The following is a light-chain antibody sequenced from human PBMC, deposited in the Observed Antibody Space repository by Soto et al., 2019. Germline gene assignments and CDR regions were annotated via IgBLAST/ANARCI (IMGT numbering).Light chain of an antibody. J-gene: IGLJ2*01. CDR2: AST. CDR1: SSNIGAGFD. V-gene: IGLV1-40*01. Sequence: QAVVTQPPSVSGAPGQRVTISCSGNSSNIGAGFDVHWYQQLPGAAPKLLIYASTNRPSGVPDRFSGSKSDTSASLAIPGLQIDDAADDSCQSYDTGLPGHVLFGGGTKLTVL. CDR3: QSYDTGLPGHVL.